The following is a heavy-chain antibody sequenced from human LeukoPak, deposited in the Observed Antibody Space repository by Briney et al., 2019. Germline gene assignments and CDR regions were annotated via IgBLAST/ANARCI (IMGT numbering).Heavy chain of an antibody. CDR2: IYYSGST. CDR3: ARENVYNWFDP. CDR1: GDSITSYY. V-gene: IGHV4-59*01. D-gene: IGHD3-10*02. Sequence: SETLSLTCTVSGDSITSYYWSWIRQPPGKGLEWIGYIYYSGSTNYNPSLKSRVTISVDTSKNQFSLKLSSVTAADTAVYYCARENVYNWFDPWGQGTLVTVSS. J-gene: IGHJ5*02.